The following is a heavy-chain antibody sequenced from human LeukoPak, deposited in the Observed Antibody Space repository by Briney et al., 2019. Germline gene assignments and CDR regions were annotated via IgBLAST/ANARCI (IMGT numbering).Heavy chain of an antibody. CDR3: VREITRATTYFDS. CDR1: GYTFTGYY. D-gene: IGHD1-26*01. V-gene: IGHV1-2*06. J-gene: IGHJ4*02. CDR2: INPNNGDT. Sequence: ASVKVSCKASGYTFTGYYIHWVRQAPGQGLECMGRINPNNGDTNYAQKFPGRVTLTRDTSIGTAYMELSSLRSDDTAMYYCVREITRATTYFDSWGQGTLVTVSS.